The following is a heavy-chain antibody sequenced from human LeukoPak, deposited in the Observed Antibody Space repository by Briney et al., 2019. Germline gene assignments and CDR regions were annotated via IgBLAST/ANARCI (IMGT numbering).Heavy chain of an antibody. D-gene: IGHD3-10*01. CDR1: GFTFSSYS. J-gene: IGHJ4*02. CDR3: ASGNPNYYGSGSP. V-gene: IGHV3-21*01. Sequence: GGSLRLSCAASGFTFSSYSMNWVRQAPGKGLEWVSSISSSSSYIYYADSVKGRFTISRDNAKNSLYLQMNSLRAEDTAVYYCASGNPNYYGSGSPWGQGTLVTVSS. CDR2: ISSSSSYI.